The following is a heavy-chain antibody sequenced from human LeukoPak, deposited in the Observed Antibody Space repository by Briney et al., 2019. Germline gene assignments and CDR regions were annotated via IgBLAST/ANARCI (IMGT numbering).Heavy chain of an antibody. D-gene: IGHD2-2*02. CDR2: INWNGGST. J-gene: IGHJ6*03. V-gene: IGHV3-20*04. CDR3: ARYCSSTSCYRGHYYYMDV. CDR1: GFTFDDYG. Sequence: PGGSLRLSCAASGFTFDDYGMSWVRPAPGKGLEWVSGINWNGGSTGYADSVKGRFTISRDNAKNSLYLQMNSLRAEDTALYYCARYCSSTSCYRGHYYYMDVWGKGTTVTVSS.